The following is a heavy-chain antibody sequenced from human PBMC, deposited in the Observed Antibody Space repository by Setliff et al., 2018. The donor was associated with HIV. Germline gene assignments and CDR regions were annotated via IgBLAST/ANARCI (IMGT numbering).Heavy chain of an antibody. CDR3: AIGAMIVPRSGAFDI. CDR1: GYSISSGYY. D-gene: IGHD3-22*01. V-gene: IGHV4-38-2*02. CDR2: IYHSGST. J-gene: IGHJ3*02. Sequence: LSLTCTVSGYSISSGYYWGWIRQPPGKGLEWIGSIYHSGSTYYNPSLKSRVTISVDTSKNQFSLKLSSVTAADTAVYYCAIGAMIVPRSGAFDIWGQGTMVTVS.